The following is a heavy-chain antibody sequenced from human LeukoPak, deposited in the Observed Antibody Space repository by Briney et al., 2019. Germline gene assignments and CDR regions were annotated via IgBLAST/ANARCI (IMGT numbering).Heavy chain of an antibody. CDR3: ATDSIAARPPGY. CDR2: INPSGGST. D-gene: IGHD6-6*01. CDR1: GYTSTSYY. J-gene: IGHJ4*02. Sequence: GASVKVSCKASGYTSTSYYMHWVRQAPGQGLEWMGIINPSGGSTSYAQKFQGRVTMTRDTSTSTVYMELSSLRSEDTAVYYCATDSIAARPPGYWGQGTLVTVSS. V-gene: IGHV1-46*01.